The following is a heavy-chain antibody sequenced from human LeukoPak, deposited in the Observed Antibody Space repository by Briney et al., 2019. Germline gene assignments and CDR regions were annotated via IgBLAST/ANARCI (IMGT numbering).Heavy chain of an antibody. D-gene: IGHD3-3*01. V-gene: IGHV3-30*04. Sequence: PGAPLRLSCAASGFTFSSYAMHWVRQAPGEGLEWVGLISYGGIDKSYADSVKGRFTISRDSSKRTLYLQMNSLRAEDTAMYYCARESWSDSVAFDIWGRGTMVIVSS. CDR3: ARESWSDSVAFDI. J-gene: IGHJ3*02. CDR1: GFTFSSYA. CDR2: ISYGGIDK.